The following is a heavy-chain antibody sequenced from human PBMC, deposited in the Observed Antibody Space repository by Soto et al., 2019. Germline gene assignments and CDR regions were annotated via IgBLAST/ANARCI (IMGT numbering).Heavy chain of an antibody. D-gene: IGHD3-22*01. V-gene: IGHV1-58*01. CDR2: IVVVSGNT. J-gene: IGHJ4*02. Sequence: EASVKVSCKASGFTFTTSAVQWVRQARGQRLEWVGWIVVVSGNTNYARKFQERVTITRDMSTNTAYMELSSLRSEDTAVYYCAAGSYYYDSSGYYDKHYFFDSWGQGTLVTVSS. CDR3: AAGSYYYDSSGYYDKHYFFDS. CDR1: GFTFTTSA.